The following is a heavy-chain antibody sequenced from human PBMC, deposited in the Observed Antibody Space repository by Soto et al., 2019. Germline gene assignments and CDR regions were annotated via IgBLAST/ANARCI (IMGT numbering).Heavy chain of an antibody. Sequence: QVQLVESGGGLVKPGGSLRLSCAASGFTFSDYYMSWIRQAPGKGLEWVSYISSSGSTIYYADSVKGRFTISRDNAKNSRYLQMNSLRAEDTAVYYCARDLRDYDFWSGYLNPPNYYYMDVWGKGTTVTVSS. V-gene: IGHV3-11*01. CDR1: GFTFSDYY. D-gene: IGHD3-3*01. CDR3: ARDLRDYDFWSGYLNPPNYYYMDV. J-gene: IGHJ6*03. CDR2: ISSSGSTI.